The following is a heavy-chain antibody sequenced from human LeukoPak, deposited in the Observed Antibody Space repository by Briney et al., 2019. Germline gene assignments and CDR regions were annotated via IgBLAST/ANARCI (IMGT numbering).Heavy chain of an antibody. J-gene: IGHJ6*02. D-gene: IGHD3-22*01. CDR1: GYTFTGYY. V-gene: IGHV1-2*02. CDR2: INPNSGGT. Sequence: ASVNVSCKASGYTFTGYYMHWVRQAPGQGLEWMGWINPNSGGTNYAQKFQGRVTMARDTSISTAYMELSRLRSDDTAVYYCARGEVYDSSGYYPYYYYYGMDVWGQGTTVTVSS. CDR3: ARGEVYDSSGYYPYYYYYGMDV.